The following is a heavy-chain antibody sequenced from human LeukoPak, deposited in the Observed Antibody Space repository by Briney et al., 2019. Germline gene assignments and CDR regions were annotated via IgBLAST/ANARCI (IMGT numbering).Heavy chain of an antibody. CDR2: IYPGDSDT. D-gene: IGHD3-22*01. V-gene: IGHV5-51*01. J-gene: IGHJ4*02. CDR1: GYSFTSYW. CDR3: ARLAARYYDSSGYRHFDY. Sequence: GESLKISCKGSGYSFTSYWLGWVRQMPGKGLEWMGIIYPGDSDTRYSPSFQGQVTISADKSISTAYLQWSSLKASDTAVYYCARLAARYYDSSGYRHFDYWGQGTLVTVSS.